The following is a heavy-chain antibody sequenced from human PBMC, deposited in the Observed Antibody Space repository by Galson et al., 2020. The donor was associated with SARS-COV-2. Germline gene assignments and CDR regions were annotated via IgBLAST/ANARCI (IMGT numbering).Heavy chain of an antibody. CDR1: GYTFTSNF. CDR3: ARDMWSGVQGFYFDY. D-gene: IGHD3-10*01. J-gene: IGHJ4*02. Sequence: GESLKISCKASGYTFTSNFLHWVRQAPGQGLEWMGMINPSGGSTSYAQKFQGRVTMTRDTSTSTLYMELNSLKSADTALYYCARDMWSGVQGFYFDYWGQGTLVTVSS. CDR2: INPSGGST. V-gene: IGHV1-46*01.